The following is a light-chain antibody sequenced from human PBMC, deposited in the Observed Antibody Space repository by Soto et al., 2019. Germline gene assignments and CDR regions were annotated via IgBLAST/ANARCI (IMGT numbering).Light chain of an antibody. V-gene: IGLV1-40*01. CDR2: GNS. CDR3: QSYDSSLRGGV. Sequence: QSVLTQPPSVSGAPGQRVTISCTGSSSNIGAGYDVHWYQQLPGTAPKLLIYGNSNRPSGVPDRFSGSKSGTSASLAITGLQAEDEAEYYCQSYDSSLRGGVFGRGTKLTVL. J-gene: IGLJ3*02. CDR1: SSNIGAGYD.